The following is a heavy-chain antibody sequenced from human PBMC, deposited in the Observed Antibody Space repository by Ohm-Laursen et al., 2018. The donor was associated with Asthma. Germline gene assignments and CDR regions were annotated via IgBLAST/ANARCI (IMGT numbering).Heavy chain of an antibody. V-gene: IGHV4-31*03. CDR3: ARDGRLRGSFDY. CDR1: GGSISSGHYY. CDR2: IHYSGST. Sequence: PSETLSLTCTVSGGSISSGHYYWTWIRQPPGKGLEWIGNIHYSGSTIYNPSLESRLTISVDTSKNQFSLNLSSVTAADTALYYCARDGRLRGSFDYWGQGTLVTVSS. D-gene: IGHD3-10*01. J-gene: IGHJ4*02.